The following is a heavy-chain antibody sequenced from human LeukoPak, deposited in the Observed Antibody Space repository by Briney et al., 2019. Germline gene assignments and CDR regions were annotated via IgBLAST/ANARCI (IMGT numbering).Heavy chain of an antibody. CDR2: IYTSGGT. V-gene: IGHV4-4*09. CDR1: GGSFTSYY. D-gene: IGHD4-11*01. Sequence: SETLSLTCTVSGGSFTSYYWSWIRQPPGKGLEWIGYIYTSGGTNYNPSLKGRVAISVDTSKNQFSLKLRSVTAADTAVYYCARTLTTTTFDYWGPGTLVAVSS. J-gene: IGHJ4*02. CDR3: ARTLTTTTFDY.